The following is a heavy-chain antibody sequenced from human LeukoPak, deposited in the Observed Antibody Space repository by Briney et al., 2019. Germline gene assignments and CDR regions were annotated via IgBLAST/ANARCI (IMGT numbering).Heavy chain of an antibody. Sequence: SVKVSCKASGGTFSSYAISWVRQAPGQGLEWMGRIIPILGIANYAQKFQGRVTITADKSTSTAYMELSSLRSEDTAVYYCARVQKARFLDSGTPNYWGQGTLVTVSS. CDR3: ARVQKARFLDSGTPNY. D-gene: IGHD3-3*01. J-gene: IGHJ4*02. V-gene: IGHV1-69*04. CDR1: GGTFSSYA. CDR2: IIPILGIA.